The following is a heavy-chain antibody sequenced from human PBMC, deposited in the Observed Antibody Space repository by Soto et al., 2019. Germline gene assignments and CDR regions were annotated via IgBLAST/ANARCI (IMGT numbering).Heavy chain of an antibody. V-gene: IGHV4-61*01. CDR1: GGSISSSSYY. Sequence: SETLSLTCTVSGGSISSSSYYWSWIRQPPGKGLEWIGYIYYSGSTNYNPSLKSRVTISVDTSKNQFSLKLSSVTAADTAVYYCALADYDSSGYYYGVGAFDIWGQGTMVTVSS. CDR3: ALADYDSSGYYYGVGAFDI. CDR2: IYYSGST. D-gene: IGHD3-22*01. J-gene: IGHJ3*02.